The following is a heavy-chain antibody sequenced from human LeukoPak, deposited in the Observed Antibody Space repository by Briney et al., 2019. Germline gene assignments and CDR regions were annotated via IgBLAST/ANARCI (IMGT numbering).Heavy chain of an antibody. CDR2: ISNSGSTM. Sequence: GGSLRLSCAASGFTFRSYAMNWVRQAPGKGLEWVSYISNSGSTMYYADSVKGRFTISRDNAKNSLYLQMNSLRDEDTAVYYCATHSGGYYGYFDYWGRGTLVTVSS. J-gene: IGHJ4*02. V-gene: IGHV3-48*03. D-gene: IGHD1-26*01. CDR3: ATHSGGYYGYFDY. CDR1: GFTFRSYA.